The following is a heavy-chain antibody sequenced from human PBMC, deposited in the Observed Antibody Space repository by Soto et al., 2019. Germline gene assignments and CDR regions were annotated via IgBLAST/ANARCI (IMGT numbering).Heavy chain of an antibody. Sequence: QVQLVQSGAEVKKPGASVKVSCKASGYTFTSYYISWVRQAPGQGLEWMGWISAYNGNTNYAQKLQGRVTMTTDTSTSTPVKGLRSLRSDDTAGYYCARDAPPADHWGQGTLVTVSS. CDR2: ISAYNGNT. V-gene: IGHV1-18*01. CDR3: ARDAPPADH. J-gene: IGHJ4*02. CDR1: GYTFTSYY.